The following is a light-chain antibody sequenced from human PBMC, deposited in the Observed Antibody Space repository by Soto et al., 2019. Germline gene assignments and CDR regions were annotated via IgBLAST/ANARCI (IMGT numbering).Light chain of an antibody. CDR1: NGIRSY. Sequence: TQPPSLRAAAVVERGNITCXESNGIRSYLEWYKKKKGKEXKXXXYAESNLKYGVHSRLRGSGSGKEFNLTISVMLPEESAAYHCQKLYSTHFTVGAGTGLEI. CDR3: QKLYSTHFT. CDR2: AES. V-gene: IGKV1-9*01. J-gene: IGKJ5*01.